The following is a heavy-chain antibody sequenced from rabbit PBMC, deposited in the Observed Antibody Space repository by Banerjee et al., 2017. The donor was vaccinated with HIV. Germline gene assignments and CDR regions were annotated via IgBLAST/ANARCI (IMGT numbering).Heavy chain of an antibody. D-gene: IGHD6-1*01. CDR2: IYSGSSGST. V-gene: IGHV1S40*01. CDR1: GFSFSSGYY. Sequence: QSLEESGGDLVKPGASLTLTCTASGFSFSSGYYIYWVRQAPGKGLEWIGYIYSGSSGSTYYASWAKGRFTISKTSSTTVTLQMTSLTAADTATYFCAKPPYGGVAGDGYDLWGPGTLVTVS. CDR3: AKPPYGGVAGDGYDL. J-gene: IGHJ4*01.